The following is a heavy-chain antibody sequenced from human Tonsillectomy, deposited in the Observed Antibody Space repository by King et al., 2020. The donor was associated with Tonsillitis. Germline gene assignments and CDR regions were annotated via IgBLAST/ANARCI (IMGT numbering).Heavy chain of an antibody. CDR3: ALVAVTTTDDALDI. Sequence: VQLVESGGGLVQPGGSLRLSCAASGFTFSSYWMTWVRQAPGKGLEWVANIKQDGSEKYYVDSVEGRFTIFRDNPENSLYLQMNSLRPEGTAVYYCALVAVTTTDDALDIWGQGTMVTVSS. CDR2: IKQDGSEK. V-gene: IGHV3-7*01. CDR1: GFTFSSYW. D-gene: IGHD4-17*01. J-gene: IGHJ3*02.